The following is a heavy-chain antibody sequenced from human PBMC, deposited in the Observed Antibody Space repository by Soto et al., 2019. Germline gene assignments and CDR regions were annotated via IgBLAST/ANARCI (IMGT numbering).Heavy chain of an antibody. CDR1: GFTFSNAW. V-gene: IGHV3-15*01. J-gene: IGHJ6*03. CDR2: IKSKTDGGTT. CDR3: TSSPREAGYYSYYMDV. Sequence: GGSLRLSCAASGFTFSNAWMSWVRQAPGKGLEWVGRIKSKTDGGTTDYAAPVKGRFTISRDDSKNTLYLQMNSLKTEDTAMYYCTSSPREAGYYSYYMDVWGKGTTVTVSS.